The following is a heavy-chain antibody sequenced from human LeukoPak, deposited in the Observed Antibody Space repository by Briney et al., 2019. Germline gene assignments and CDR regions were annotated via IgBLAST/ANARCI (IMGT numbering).Heavy chain of an antibody. V-gene: IGHV5-51*01. CDR3: ARSRAPDRVDYFDY. CDR1: GYSFTSYW. D-gene: IGHD2-15*01. CDR2: VYPGDSDT. Sequence: GESLKISCKGSGYSFTSYWIGWVRQMPGKGLEWMAIVYPGDSDTRYSPSFQGQVTISADKSISTAYLQWSSLKASDTAMYYCARSRAPDRVDYFDYWGQGTLVTVSS. J-gene: IGHJ4*02.